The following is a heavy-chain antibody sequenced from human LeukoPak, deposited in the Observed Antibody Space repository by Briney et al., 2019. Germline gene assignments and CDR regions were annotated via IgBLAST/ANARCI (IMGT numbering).Heavy chain of an antibody. CDR3: ARVNYGSATKEDY. V-gene: IGHV4-59*06. CDR1: GDSINSYF. CDR2: IYYSGSA. J-gene: IGHJ4*02. D-gene: IGHD3-10*01. Sequence: SETLSLTCTVSGDSINSYFWNWIRQPPGKGLEWIGYIYYSGSAYYNPSLKSRVTISVDTSENRFSLKLSSVTAADTAVYYCARVNYGSATKEDYWGQGTLVTVSS.